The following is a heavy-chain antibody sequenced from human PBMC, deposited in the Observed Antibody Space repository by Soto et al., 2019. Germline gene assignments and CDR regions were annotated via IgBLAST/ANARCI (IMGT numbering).Heavy chain of an antibody. J-gene: IGHJ4*02. Sequence: EVQLVESGGGLVQPGGSLRLSCAASGFTFGSYWMSWVRQAPGKGLEWLANINQDGSQKFYLDSVEGRFTISRDNARNSLYLQMNSLRAEDTAIYYCARIYCSSSSCYIDFWGQGILVTVSS. CDR3: ARIYCSSSSCYIDF. V-gene: IGHV3-7*03. D-gene: IGHD2-2*02. CDR1: GFTFGSYW. CDR2: INQDGSQK.